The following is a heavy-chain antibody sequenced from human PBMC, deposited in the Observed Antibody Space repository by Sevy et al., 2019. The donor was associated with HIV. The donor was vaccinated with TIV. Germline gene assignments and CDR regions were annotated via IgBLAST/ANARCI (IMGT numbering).Heavy chain of an antibody. CDR3: ARERGITSLGVVLTPDL. CDR2: IKQDAGEK. Sequence: GGSLRLSCAASGFTFSSYWMSWVRQAPGKGLEWVANIKQDAGEKYYVDSVKGRFSISRDNAQNSLYLLMNSLRAEDTAIYYCARERGITSLGVVLTPDLWGHGTLVTVSS. D-gene: IGHD3-3*01. CDR1: GFTFSSYW. V-gene: IGHV3-7*01. J-gene: IGHJ5*02.